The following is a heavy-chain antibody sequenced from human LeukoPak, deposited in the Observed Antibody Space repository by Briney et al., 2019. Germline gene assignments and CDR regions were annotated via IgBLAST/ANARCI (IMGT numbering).Heavy chain of an antibody. V-gene: IGHV4-39*07. CDR2: IYYSGST. CDR3: ARARSIKYYDILTGYYKAPDYYYYYYMDV. Sequence: PSETLSLTCTVSGGSISSSRYYWGWIRYPPGKGLEGIESIYYSGSTYYNPSLKSRVTISVDTSKNQFSLKLSSVTAADTAVYYCARARSIKYYDILTGYYKAPDYYYYYYMDVWGKGTTVTISS. D-gene: IGHD3-9*01. CDR1: GGSISSSRYY. J-gene: IGHJ6*03.